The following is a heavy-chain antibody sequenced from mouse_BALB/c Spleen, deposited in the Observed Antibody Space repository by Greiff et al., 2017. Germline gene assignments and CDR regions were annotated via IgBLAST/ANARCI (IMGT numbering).Heavy chain of an antibody. D-gene: IGHD1-2*01. CDR2: ISSGSSTI. CDR1: GFTFSSFG. J-gene: IGHJ4*01. CDR3: AREGVTAAMDY. Sequence: EVNVVESGGGLVQPGGSRKLSCAASGFTFSSFGMHWVRQAPEKGLEWVAYISSGSSTIYYADTVKGRFTISRDNPKNTLFLQMTSLRSEDTAMYYCAREGVTAAMDYWGQGTSVTVSS. V-gene: IGHV5-17*02.